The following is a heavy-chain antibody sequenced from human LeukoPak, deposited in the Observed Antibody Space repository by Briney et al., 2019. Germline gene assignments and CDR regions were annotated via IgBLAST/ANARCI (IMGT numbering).Heavy chain of an antibody. J-gene: IGHJ4*02. CDR3: ARRSGYYFDY. D-gene: IGHD1-26*01. CDR1: GFTFSNYD. V-gene: IGHV3-33*01. Sequence: GESLKISCAASGFTFSNYDMYWVRQAPGKGLEWVALNADSVKGRFTISRDNSKNTLYLQMNSLRAEDTAVYYCARRSGYYFDYWGQGTLVTVSS.